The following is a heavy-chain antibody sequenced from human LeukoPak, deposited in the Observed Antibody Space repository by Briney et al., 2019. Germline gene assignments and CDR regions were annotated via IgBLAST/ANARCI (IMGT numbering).Heavy chain of an antibody. CDR2: INPNSGGT. D-gene: IGHD2-2*02. J-gene: IGHJ6*03. Sequence: ASVKVSCKASGYTFTGYYMNWVRQAPGQGLECMGWINPNSGGTNYAQKFQGRVTMTRDTSISTAYMELSRLRSDDTAVYYCARDSIVVVPAAIRWVYYYYMDVWGKGTTVTVSS. V-gene: IGHV1-2*02. CDR3: ARDSIVVVPAAIRWVYYYYMDV. CDR1: GYTFTGYY.